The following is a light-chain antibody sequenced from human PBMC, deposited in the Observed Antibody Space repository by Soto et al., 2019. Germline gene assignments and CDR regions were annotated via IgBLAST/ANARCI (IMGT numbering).Light chain of an antibody. V-gene: IGKV3-20*01. CDR3: QQFGNSLWT. CDR2: GIS. Sequence: ETVLTQSPCALSLSPGEGATLSCGASQSVSASQLAWYQQKPGQAPRLLIYGISTRATGIPDRFSGSGSGTDFTLTISRLEPEDFAMYYCQQFGNSLWTFGQGTKVDIK. CDR1: QSVSASQ. J-gene: IGKJ1*01.